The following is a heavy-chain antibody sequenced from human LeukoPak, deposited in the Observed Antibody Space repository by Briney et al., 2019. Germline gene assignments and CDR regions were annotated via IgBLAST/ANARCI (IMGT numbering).Heavy chain of an antibody. CDR2: INWNGGST. V-gene: IGHV3-20*04. CDR1: GFTFDDYG. J-gene: IGHJ4*02. CDR3: ARDLGPTTTVVTGGRDY. D-gene: IGHD4-23*01. Sequence: PGGSLRLSCAASGFTFDDYGMSWVRQAPGKGLEWVSGINWNGGSTGYADSVKGRLTISRDNAKNSLYLQMNSLRAEDTALYYCARDLGPTTTVVTGGRDYWGQGTLVTVSS.